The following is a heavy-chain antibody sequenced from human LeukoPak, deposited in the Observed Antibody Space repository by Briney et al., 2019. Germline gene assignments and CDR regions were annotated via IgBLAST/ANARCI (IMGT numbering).Heavy chain of an antibody. CDR2: IYHSGST. D-gene: IGHD1-26*01. CDR1: GYSISSGYY. J-gene: IGHJ3*02. Sequence: PSETLSLTCTVSGYSISSGYYWGWIRQPPGKGLEWIGSIYHSGSTYYNPSLKRRVTISVDTSKNQFSLKLSSVTAADTAVYYCARDSSQVVGALGFDIWGQGTMVTVSS. V-gene: IGHV4-38-2*02. CDR3: ARDSSQVVGALGFDI.